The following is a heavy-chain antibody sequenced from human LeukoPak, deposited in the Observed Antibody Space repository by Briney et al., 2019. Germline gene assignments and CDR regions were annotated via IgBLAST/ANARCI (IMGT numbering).Heavy chain of an antibody. Sequence: ASVKVSCKASGYTFTSYGISWVRQAPGQGLEWMGWISAYNGNTNYAQIFQDRVTITRDTSSGTTYLELSNLRSDDTAVYYCAADDLLFVHWGQGSLVTVSS. CDR3: AADDLLFVH. V-gene: IGHV1-18*01. D-gene: IGHD3-3*01. CDR2: ISAYNGNT. CDR1: GYTFTSYG. J-gene: IGHJ5*02.